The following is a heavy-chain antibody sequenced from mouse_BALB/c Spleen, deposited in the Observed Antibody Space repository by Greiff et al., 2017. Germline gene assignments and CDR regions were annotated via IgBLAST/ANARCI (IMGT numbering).Heavy chain of an antibody. J-gene: IGHJ3*01. CDR2: ISDGGSYT. D-gene: IGHD2-2*01. CDR3: ARGRGYDTWFAY. CDR1: GFTFSDYY. V-gene: IGHV5-4*02. Sequence: EVKVVESGGGLVKPGGSLKLSCAASGFTFSDYYMYWVRQTPEKRLEWVATISDGGSYTYYPDSVKGRFTISRDNAKNNLYLQMSSLKSEDTAMYYCARGRGYDTWFAYWGQGTLVTVSA.